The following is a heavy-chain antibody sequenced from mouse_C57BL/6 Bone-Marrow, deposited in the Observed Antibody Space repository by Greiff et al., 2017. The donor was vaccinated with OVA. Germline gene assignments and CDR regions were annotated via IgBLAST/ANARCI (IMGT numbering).Heavy chain of an antibody. CDR3: ARVGAYYSKGWFAY. J-gene: IGHJ3*01. CDR1: GYTFTDYY. CDR2: IIPNNGCT. V-gene: IGHV1-26*01. Sequence: EVKLQQSGPELVKPGASVKISCKASGYTFTDYYMNWVKQSHGKSLEWIGDIIPNNGCTSYNQKFKGKATLTVDKSSSTAYMELRSLTSEDSAVYYCARVGAYYSKGWFAYWGQGTLVTVSA. D-gene: IGHD2-5*01.